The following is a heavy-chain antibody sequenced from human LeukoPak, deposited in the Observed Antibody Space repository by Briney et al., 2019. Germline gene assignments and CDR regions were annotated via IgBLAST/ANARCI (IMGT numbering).Heavy chain of an antibody. CDR3: ARTRHYDFWSGYFESIYYFDY. Sequence: ASVKVSCKASGYTFTSYDINWVRQATGQGLEWMGWMNPNSGNTGYAQKFQGRVTMTRNTSISTAYMELSSLRSEDTAVYYCARTRHYDFWSGYFESIYYFDYWGQGTLVTVSS. CDR2: MNPNSGNT. J-gene: IGHJ4*02. D-gene: IGHD3-3*01. CDR1: GYTFTSYD. V-gene: IGHV1-8*01.